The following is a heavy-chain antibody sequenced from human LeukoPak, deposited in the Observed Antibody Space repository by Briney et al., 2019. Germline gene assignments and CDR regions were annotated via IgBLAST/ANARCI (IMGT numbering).Heavy chain of an antibody. Sequence: PGGSLRLSCAASGFTFSGSPILWVRQASGKGLEWVGRIRSKADNYATVYAASAQGRCTISRDDSKSTAYLQLNSLKTEDTAVYYCTQSNYWGQGALVTVSS. CDR1: GFTFSGSP. V-gene: IGHV3-73*01. J-gene: IGHJ4*02. CDR3: TQSNY. CDR2: IRSKADNYAT.